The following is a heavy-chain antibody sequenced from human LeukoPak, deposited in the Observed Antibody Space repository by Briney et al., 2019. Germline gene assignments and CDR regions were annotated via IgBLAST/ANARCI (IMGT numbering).Heavy chain of an antibody. CDR2: IYPGDSDT. CDR1: GYSFTSYW. CDR3: ARRVVPISYSSGWYPFDY. Sequence: GESLKISCKGSGYSFTSYWIGWVRQMPGKGLEWMGIIYPGDSDTRYSPSFQGQVTISADKSISTAYLQWSSLKASDTAMYYCARRVVPISYSSGWYPFDYWGQGTLVTVSS. V-gene: IGHV5-51*01. J-gene: IGHJ4*02. D-gene: IGHD6-19*01.